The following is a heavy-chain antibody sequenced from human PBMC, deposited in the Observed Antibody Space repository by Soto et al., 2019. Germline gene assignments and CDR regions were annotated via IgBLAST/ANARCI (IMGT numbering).Heavy chain of an antibody. CDR3: ARHGFSNVVVPAAKSYYYYYMDV. J-gene: IGHJ6*03. Sequence: PGESLKISCKGSGYSFTSYWIGWVRQMPGKGLEWMGIIYPGDSDTRYSPSFQGQVTISADKSISTAYLQWSSLKASDTAMYYCARHGFSNVVVPAAKSYYYYYMDVWGKGTTVTVSS. CDR1: GYSFTSYW. V-gene: IGHV5-51*01. CDR2: IYPGDSDT. D-gene: IGHD2-2*01.